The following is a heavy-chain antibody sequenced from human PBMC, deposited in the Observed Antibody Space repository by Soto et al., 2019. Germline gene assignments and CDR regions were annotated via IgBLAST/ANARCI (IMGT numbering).Heavy chain of an antibody. CDR1: GFTFDDYA. Sequence: GGSLRLSCAASGFTFDDYAMHWVRQAPGKGLEWVSGISWSSGSIGYADSVKGRFTISRDNAKNSLYLQMNSLRAEDTALYYCAKTRGYDILTGGWFDPWGQGTLVTVSS. CDR3: AKTRGYDILTGGWFDP. V-gene: IGHV3-9*01. J-gene: IGHJ5*02. D-gene: IGHD3-9*01. CDR2: ISWSSGSI.